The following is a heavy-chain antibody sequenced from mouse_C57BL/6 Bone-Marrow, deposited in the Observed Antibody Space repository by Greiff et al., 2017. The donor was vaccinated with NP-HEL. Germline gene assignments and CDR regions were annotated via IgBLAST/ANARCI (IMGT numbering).Heavy chain of an antibody. D-gene: IGHD4-1*01. J-gene: IGHJ4*01. CDR1: GFTFTDYY. Sequence: DVMLVESGGGLVQPGGSLSLSCAASGFTFTDYYMSWVRQPPGKALEWLGFIRNKANGYTTEYSASVKGRFTISRDNSQSILYLQMNALRAEDSATYYCARFSNWGYYAMDYWGQGTSVTVSS. CDR3: ARFSNWGYYAMDY. CDR2: IRNKANGYTT. V-gene: IGHV7-3*01.